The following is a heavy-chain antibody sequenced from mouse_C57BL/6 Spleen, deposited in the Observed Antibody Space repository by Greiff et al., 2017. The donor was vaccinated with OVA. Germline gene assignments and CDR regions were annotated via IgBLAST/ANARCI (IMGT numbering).Heavy chain of an antibody. CDR1: GYTFTDYN. V-gene: IGHV1-18*01. Sequence: EVQLQQSGPELVKPGASVKISCKASGYTFTDYNMDWVKQSPGQSLEWIGDINPNNGGTIYNQKFKGKATLTVDKSSSTAYMELRSLTSEDTAVYYCAREGSVMDYWGQGTSVTVSS. J-gene: IGHJ4*01. CDR2: INPNNGGT. CDR3: AREGSVMDY.